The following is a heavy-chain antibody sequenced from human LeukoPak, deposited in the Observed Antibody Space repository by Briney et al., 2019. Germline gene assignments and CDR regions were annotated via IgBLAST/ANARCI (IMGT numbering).Heavy chain of an antibody. V-gene: IGHV4-59*08. CDR3: ARHFVSNNYFEY. CDR2: ISGTGTT. CDR1: GGSVGGHY. D-gene: IGHD5-24*01. Sequence: SSETLSLTCAVSGGSVGGHYWSWIRQPPGKGLEWLGFISGTGTTKYNPSLESRATISVDTSKTQFSMNLISLTAADTAVYFCARHFVSNNYFEYWGQGILVSVSS. J-gene: IGHJ4*02.